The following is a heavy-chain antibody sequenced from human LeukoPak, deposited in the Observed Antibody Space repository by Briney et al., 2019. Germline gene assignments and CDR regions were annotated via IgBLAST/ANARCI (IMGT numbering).Heavy chain of an antibody. CDR3: VRVDNDILTPTYVY. Sequence: GGSLRLSCAASGFTFSTYSMNWVRQAPGKGLEWVSAISSGSTYIYYAESVKGRFTISRDNAKNSLFLQMNSLRAEDTAVYYCVRVDNDILTPTYVYWGQGTLVTVSS. V-gene: IGHV3-21*01. J-gene: IGHJ4*02. CDR2: ISSGSTYI. D-gene: IGHD3-9*01. CDR1: GFTFSTYS.